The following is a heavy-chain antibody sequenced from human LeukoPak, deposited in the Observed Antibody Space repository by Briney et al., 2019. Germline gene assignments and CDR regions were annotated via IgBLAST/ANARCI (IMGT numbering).Heavy chain of an antibody. Sequence: SETLSLTYTVSGGSISSSSYYWGWIRQPPGKGLEWIGSIYHSGSTYYNPSLKSRVTISVDTSKNQFSLKLSSVTAADTAVFYCAGSDYYYYMDVWGKGTTVTVSS. D-gene: IGHD3-10*01. J-gene: IGHJ6*03. CDR1: GGSISSSSYY. CDR2: IYHSGST. CDR3: AGSDYYYYMDV. V-gene: IGHV4-39*01.